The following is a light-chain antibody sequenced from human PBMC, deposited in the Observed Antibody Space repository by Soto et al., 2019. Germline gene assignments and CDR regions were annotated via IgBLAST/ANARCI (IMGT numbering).Light chain of an antibody. J-gene: IGKJ4*01. CDR1: QTISSW. CDR3: QQYSNWPLT. CDR2: KAS. Sequence: DIQMTQSPSTLSGSVGDRVTITCRASQTISSWLAWYQQKPGKAPKLLIYKASTLKSGVPSRFSGSGSGTDFTLTISSLQSEDFAVYYCQQYSNWPLTFGGGTKVDI. V-gene: IGKV1-5*03.